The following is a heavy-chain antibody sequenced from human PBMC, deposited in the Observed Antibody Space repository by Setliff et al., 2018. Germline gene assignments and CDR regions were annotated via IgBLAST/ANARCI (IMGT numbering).Heavy chain of an antibody. D-gene: IGHD3-22*01. V-gene: IGHV1-18*01. Sequence: GASVKVSCKASGYSFSDYGISWVRQAPGQGLEWMGWISAYNGNTKYAQKLQGRVTMATDISTSTAYMELRSLRSDDTAVYYCVREGVDSRSSTDYRYYMDVWG. CDR1: GYSFSDYG. J-gene: IGHJ6*03. CDR2: ISAYNGNT. CDR3: VREGVDSRSSTDYRYYMDV.